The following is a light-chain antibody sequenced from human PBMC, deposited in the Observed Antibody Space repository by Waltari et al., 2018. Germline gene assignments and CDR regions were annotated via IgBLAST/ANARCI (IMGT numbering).Light chain of an antibody. Sequence: DIQMTQSPSSLSASVGDRVTITCRASRTIGIYLNWYQQKPGKAPTRLIYTESTLQPGFPSMFSGSGSGTDFTLTISSLQPEDFATYYCQQSHSTPLTFGGGTKVEIK. V-gene: IGKV1-39*01. CDR2: TES. CDR3: QQSHSTPLT. J-gene: IGKJ4*01. CDR1: RTIGIY.